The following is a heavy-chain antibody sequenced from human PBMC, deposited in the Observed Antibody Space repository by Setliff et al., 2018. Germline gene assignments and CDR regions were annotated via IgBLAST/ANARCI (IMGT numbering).Heavy chain of an antibody. Sequence: KPSETLSLTCAVSGYSISSGFYWGWIRQPPGKGLEWIGSIYHSGSTYYNPSLKSRVTISVDTSKNQFSLKLSSVTAADTAVYYCARGGYYNFWSGYYSTQYYYYGMDVWGQGTTVTVSS. J-gene: IGHJ6*02. CDR3: ARGGYYNFWSGYYSTQYYYYGMDV. CDR2: IYHSGST. CDR1: GYSISSGFY. D-gene: IGHD3-3*01. V-gene: IGHV4-38-2*01.